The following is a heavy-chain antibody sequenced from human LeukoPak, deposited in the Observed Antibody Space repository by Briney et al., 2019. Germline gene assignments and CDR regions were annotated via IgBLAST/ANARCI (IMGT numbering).Heavy chain of an antibody. CDR1: GGSISSSSYY. J-gene: IGHJ4*02. CDR2: ISNSGGST. Sequence: PSETLSLTCTVSGGSISSSSYYWGWIRQPPGKGLEWVSVISNSGGSTDYADSVKGRFTISRDNSKNTLYLQMNSLRAEDTAVYYCAKFSGVVRGPYFDYWGQGTLVTVSS. D-gene: IGHD3-3*01. CDR3: AKFSGVVRGPYFDY. V-gene: IGHV3-23*01.